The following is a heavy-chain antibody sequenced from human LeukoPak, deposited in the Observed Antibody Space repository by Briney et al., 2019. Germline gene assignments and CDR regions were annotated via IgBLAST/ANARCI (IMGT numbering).Heavy chain of an antibody. J-gene: IGHJ4*02. D-gene: IGHD6-19*01. CDR2: IYHSGST. CDR1: GGSVTSYF. Sequence: SGTLSLTCNVSGGSVTSYFWSWIRQPPGKGLEWIGSIYHSGSTYYNPSLKSRVTISVDTSKNQFSLKLSSVTAADTAVYYCARDDSSGWPPGYWGQGTLVTVSS. CDR3: ARDDSSGWPPGY. V-gene: IGHV4-38-2*02.